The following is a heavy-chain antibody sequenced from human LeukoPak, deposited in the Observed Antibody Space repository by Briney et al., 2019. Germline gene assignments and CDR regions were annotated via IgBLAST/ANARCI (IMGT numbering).Heavy chain of an antibody. CDR3: AREYSGSYYGAFDI. D-gene: IGHD1-26*01. J-gene: IGHJ3*02. CDR1: GYTFSSYG. Sequence: GGSLRLSCAASGYTFSSYGMHWVRQAPGKGLEWVSVIWYDGSNKYYADSVKGRFTISRDNSKNTLYLQMNSLRAEDTAVYYCAREYSGSYYGAFDIWGQGTMVTVSS. V-gene: IGHV3-33*01. CDR2: IWYDGSNK.